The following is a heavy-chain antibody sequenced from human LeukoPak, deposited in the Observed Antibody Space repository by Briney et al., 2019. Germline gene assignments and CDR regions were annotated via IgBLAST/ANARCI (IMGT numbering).Heavy chain of an antibody. CDR3: ARANYDFWSGYSPFDY. D-gene: IGHD3-3*01. V-gene: IGHV3-30-3*01. J-gene: IGHJ4*02. CDR2: ISYDGSNE. CDR1: GFTFSRYV. Sequence: GGSLRLSCAASGFTFSRYVMHWVRQAPGKGLEWVALISYDGSNEYYADSVKGRFTISRDNSKNTLYLQMNSLRDEDTAVYYCARANYDFWSGYSPFDYWGQGTLVTVSS.